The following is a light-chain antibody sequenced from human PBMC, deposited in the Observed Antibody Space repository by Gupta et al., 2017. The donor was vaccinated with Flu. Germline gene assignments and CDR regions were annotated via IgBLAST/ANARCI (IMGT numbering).Light chain of an antibody. CDR2: AAS. V-gene: IGKV1-12*01. CDR3: KPASMVIPI. CDR1: PGISSG. J-gene: IGKJ4*01. Sequence: DLQLPQSPSSVSASVGARVTIPCRASPGISSGLAWYQQKPGKAPQLLSYAASSLQSGVPSRFSGRGSGTECTRTRRRVETEEWATDACKPASMVIPIFGEGTKVEIK.